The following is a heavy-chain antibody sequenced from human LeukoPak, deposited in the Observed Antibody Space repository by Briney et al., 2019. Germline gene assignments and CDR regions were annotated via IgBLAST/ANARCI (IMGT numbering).Heavy chain of an antibody. V-gene: IGHV1-46*01. J-gene: IGHJ3*02. D-gene: IGHD1-14*01. CDR2: INPSGGST. CDR1: GYTFSNFG. Sequence: ASVKVSCKASGYTFSNFGISWARQAPGQGLEWMGIINPSGGSTSYAQKFQGRVTMTRDTSTSTVYMELSSLRSEDTAVYYCARGQGHTGDAFDIWGQGTMVTVSS. CDR3: ARGQGHTGDAFDI.